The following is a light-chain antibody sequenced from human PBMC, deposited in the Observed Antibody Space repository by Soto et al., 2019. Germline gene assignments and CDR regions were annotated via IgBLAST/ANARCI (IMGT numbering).Light chain of an antibody. CDR1: SSDVGGYNY. CDR2: DVS. V-gene: IGLV2-14*01. Sequence: QSVLTQPASVSGSPGQSITISCTGASSDVGGYNYVSWYQQHPGKAPKLMIYDVSNRPSGVSNRFSGSKSGNTASLTISGRLAEDEAAYYSCSYTGSSTYVVFGGGTKLTVL. J-gene: IGLJ2*01. CDR3: CSYTGSSTYVV.